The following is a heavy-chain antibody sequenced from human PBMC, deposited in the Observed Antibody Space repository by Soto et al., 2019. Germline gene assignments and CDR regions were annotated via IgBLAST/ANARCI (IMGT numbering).Heavy chain of an antibody. Sequence: EVQLVESGGGVIQPGGSLRLSCAASGLYVGSSYMSWFRQAPGKGLECISYISGGGETYYSNSVKGRLTIHKDNSKNTLVLQSHSVRAENTAVYYFARDGDGGWGHWCRGVQVTVTS. CDR2: ISGGGET. J-gene: IGHJ4*02. V-gene: IGHV3-53*01. CDR3: ARDGDGGWGH. D-gene: IGHD2-21*02. CDR1: GLYVGSSY.